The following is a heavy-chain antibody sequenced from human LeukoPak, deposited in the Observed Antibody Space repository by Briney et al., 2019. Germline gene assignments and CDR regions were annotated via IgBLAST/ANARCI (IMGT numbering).Heavy chain of an antibody. V-gene: IGHV3-23*01. CDR2: IRGSGGST. J-gene: IGHJ4*02. CDR1: GFTFSTYA. D-gene: IGHD3-16*01. Sequence: PGGSLRLSCEASGFTFSTYAMSWVRQAPGKGLEWVSAIRGSGGSTYYADSVKGRFTISRDNSKNTLYLQMNSLRAEDTAVYYCARSRGPNTFGGVHDYWGQGTLVTVSS. CDR3: ARSRGPNTFGGVHDY.